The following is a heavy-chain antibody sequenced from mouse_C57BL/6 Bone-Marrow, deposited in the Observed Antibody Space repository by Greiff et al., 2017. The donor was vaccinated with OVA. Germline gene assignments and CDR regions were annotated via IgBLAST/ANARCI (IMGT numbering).Heavy chain of an antibody. CDR1: GYTFTSYG. V-gene: IGHV1-81*01. CDR2: IYPRSGNT. J-gene: IGHJ4*01. Sequence: QVQLQQSGAELARPGASVKLSCKASGYTFTSYGISWVQQRTGQGLEWIGEIYPRSGNTYYNEKFKGTATLTADKSSSTAYMELRSLTSEDSAVYFCARAPFYYYGSSLYYAMDYWGQGTSVTVSS. D-gene: IGHD1-1*01. CDR3: ARAPFYYYGSSLYYAMDY.